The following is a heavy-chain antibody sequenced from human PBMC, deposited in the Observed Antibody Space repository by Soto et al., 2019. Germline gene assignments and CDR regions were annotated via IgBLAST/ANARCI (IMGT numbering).Heavy chain of an antibody. CDR2: IWYDGSNK. Sequence: GGSLRLSCAASGFTFSSYGMHWVRQAPGKGLEWVAVIWYDGSNKYYADSVKGRFTISRDNSKNTLYLQMNSLRAEDTAVYYCARDLPAYYYDSSGYYLDVWGQGTTVTVSS. CDR3: ARDLPAYYYDSSGYYLDV. V-gene: IGHV3-33*01. CDR1: GFTFSSYG. D-gene: IGHD3-22*01. J-gene: IGHJ6*02.